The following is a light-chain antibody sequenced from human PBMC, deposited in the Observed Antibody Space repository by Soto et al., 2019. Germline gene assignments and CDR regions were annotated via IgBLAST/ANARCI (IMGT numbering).Light chain of an antibody. CDR3: SSYTISSTLYV. V-gene: IGLV2-14*01. CDR2: GVS. Sequence: SVLTQPASVSGSPGQSITISCTGTRSDVGGYDYVSWYQQHPGKAPKLMISGVSYRPSGVSTRFSGSKSGNTASLTISGLQAEDEADYYCSSYTISSTLYVFGTGTKVTVL. J-gene: IGLJ1*01. CDR1: RSDVGGYDY.